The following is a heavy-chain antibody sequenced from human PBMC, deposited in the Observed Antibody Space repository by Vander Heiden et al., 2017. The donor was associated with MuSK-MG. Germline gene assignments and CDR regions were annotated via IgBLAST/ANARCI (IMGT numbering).Heavy chain of an antibody. Sequence: EVKKPGASVKVSCKASGYTFTGYYMHWVRQAPGQGLEWMGWINPNSGGTNYAQKLQGRVTMTRDTSISTAYMELSRLRSEDTAVYYCARVYYDSWTGYYDYFDYWGQGTMVTVSS. CDR2: INPNSGGT. CDR1: GYTFTGYY. D-gene: IGHD3-9*01. CDR3: ARVYYDSWTGYYDYFDY. V-gene: IGHV1-2*02. J-gene: IGHJ4*02.